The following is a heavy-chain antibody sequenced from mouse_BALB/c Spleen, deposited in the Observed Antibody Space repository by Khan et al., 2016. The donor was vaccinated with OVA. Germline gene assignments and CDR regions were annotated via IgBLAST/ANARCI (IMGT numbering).Heavy chain of an antibody. D-gene: IGHD3-1*01. CDR1: GYTFTSYV. V-gene: IGHV1S136*01. CDR3: ARGVLGQQTWCAY. CDR2: INPYNDYT. Sequence: VQLKQFGPELVKPGASVKMSCKASGYTFTSYVMHWVKQKPGQGLEWIGYINPYNDYTNFNEKFKGKATLTSDKSSSTDYMELSRLTYEDSAVYYCARGVLGQQTWCAYWGQGTLVNVSA. J-gene: IGHJ3*01.